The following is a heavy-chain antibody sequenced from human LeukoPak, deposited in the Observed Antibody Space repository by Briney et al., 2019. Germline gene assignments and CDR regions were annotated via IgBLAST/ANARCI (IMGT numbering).Heavy chain of an antibody. CDR1: EFSVKYNY. D-gene: IGHD4-23*01. J-gene: IGHJ4*02. Sequence: GGSLRLSCAASEFSVKYNYMTWVRQAPGKGLEWVSLLYSAGSTNYADSVKDRFTISRDNAKNSLYLQMNSLRAEDTAVYYCARVKYFRVVTQYYFDYWGQGTLVTVSS. CDR3: ARVKYFRVVTQYYFDY. V-gene: IGHV3-53*01. CDR2: LYSAGST.